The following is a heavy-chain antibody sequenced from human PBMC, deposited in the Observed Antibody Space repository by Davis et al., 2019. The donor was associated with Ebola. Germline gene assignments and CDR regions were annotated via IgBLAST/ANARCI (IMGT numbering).Heavy chain of an antibody. V-gene: IGHV3-69-1*01. Sequence: PGGSLRLSCAASGFIFRNYFMSWVRPAPGKGLEWVSTLSTSADTYYADSVKGRFTISRDNAKNSLYLQMNSLRAEDTAVYYCARGLLWFGELLPTYYFDYWGQGTLVTVSS. J-gene: IGHJ4*02. D-gene: IGHD3-10*01. CDR1: GFIFRNYF. CDR2: LSTSADT. CDR3: ARGLLWFGELLPTYYFDY.